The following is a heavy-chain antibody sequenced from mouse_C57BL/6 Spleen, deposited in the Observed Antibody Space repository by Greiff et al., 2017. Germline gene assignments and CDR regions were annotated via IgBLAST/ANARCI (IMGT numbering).Heavy chain of an antibody. J-gene: IGHJ3*01. D-gene: IGHD4-1*01. V-gene: IGHV1-66*01. CDR2: IYPGSGNT. CDR3: ATNWGSAWFAY. Sequence: QVQLQQSGPELVKPGASVKISCKASGYSFTSYYIHWVKQRPGQGLEWIGWIYPGSGNTKYNEKFKGKATLTADTSSSTAYMQLSSLTSEDSAVYYCATNWGSAWFAYWGQGTLVTVSA. CDR1: GYSFTSYY.